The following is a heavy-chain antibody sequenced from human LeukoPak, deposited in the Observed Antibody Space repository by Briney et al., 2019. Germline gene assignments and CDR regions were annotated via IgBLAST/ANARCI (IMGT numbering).Heavy chain of an antibody. Sequence: ASVKVSCKASGYTLTELSMHWVRQAPGKGLEWMGGFDPEDGETIYAQKFQGRVTMTEDTSTDTAYMELSSLRSEDTAVYYCATVSKAYYYDSSGYQEMGYFDYWGQGTLVTVSS. CDR3: ATVSKAYYYDSSGYQEMGYFDY. D-gene: IGHD3-22*01. J-gene: IGHJ4*02. V-gene: IGHV1-24*01. CDR2: FDPEDGET. CDR1: GYTLTELS.